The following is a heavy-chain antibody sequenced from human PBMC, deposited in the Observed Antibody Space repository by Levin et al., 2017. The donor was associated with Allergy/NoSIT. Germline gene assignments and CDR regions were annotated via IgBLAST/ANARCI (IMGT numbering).Heavy chain of an antibody. D-gene: IGHD6-13*01. Sequence: GGSLRLSCQGSGYNFINHWIGWVRQMPGKGLEWMGIIYPGDSDTRYSPSFQGQVTISADKSISTAYLQWSSLKASDPAFYYCVTTARPYSSSWYFDYWGQGALVTVSS. CDR3: VTTARPYSSSWYFDY. J-gene: IGHJ4*02. CDR1: GYNFINHW. CDR2: IYPGDSDT. V-gene: IGHV5-51*01.